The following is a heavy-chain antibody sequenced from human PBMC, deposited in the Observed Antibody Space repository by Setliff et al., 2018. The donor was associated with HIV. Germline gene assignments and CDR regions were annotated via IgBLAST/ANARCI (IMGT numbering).Heavy chain of an antibody. D-gene: IGHD2-21*02. CDR3: ARRGNSRYYYYGMDV. V-gene: IGHV4-39*01. CDR2: IYYTGST. Sequence: SETLSLTCIVSGGSIRSSSYYWGWIRQPPGKGLEWIGTIYYTGSTNYNPSLKSRVTISVDSSKNQLSLEVNSVTAADTAVYYCARRGNSRYYYYGMDVWGQGTTVTVSS. J-gene: IGHJ6*02. CDR1: GGSIRSSSYY.